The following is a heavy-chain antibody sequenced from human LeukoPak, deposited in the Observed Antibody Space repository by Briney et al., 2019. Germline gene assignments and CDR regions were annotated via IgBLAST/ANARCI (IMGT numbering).Heavy chain of an antibody. CDR3: ARDDFWSGYYYFDY. CDR2: IYTSGST. J-gene: IGHJ4*02. D-gene: IGHD3-3*01. Sequence: ETLSLTCTVSGGSISSYYWSWIRQPAGKGLEWIGRIYTSGSTNYNPSLESRVTMSVDTSKNQFSLKLSSVTAADTAVYYCARDDFWSGYYYFDYWGQGTLVTVSS. V-gene: IGHV4-4*07. CDR1: GGSISSYY.